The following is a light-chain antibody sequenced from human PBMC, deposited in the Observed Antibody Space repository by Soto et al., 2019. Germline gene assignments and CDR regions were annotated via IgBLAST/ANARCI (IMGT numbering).Light chain of an antibody. CDR3: QQYNNWPPIT. Sequence: EIVLTQSPATLSLSPGERAPLSCRASQSVDSYLAWYQQKPGQPPRLLIYDASNRATGIPARFSGSGSGTEFTLTISSLQSEDFAVYYCQQYNNWPPITFGQGTRLEIK. V-gene: IGKV3-11*01. J-gene: IGKJ5*01. CDR1: QSVDSY. CDR2: DAS.